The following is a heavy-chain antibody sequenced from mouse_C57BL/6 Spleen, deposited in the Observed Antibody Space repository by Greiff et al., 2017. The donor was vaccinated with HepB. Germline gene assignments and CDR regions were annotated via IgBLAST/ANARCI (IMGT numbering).Heavy chain of an antibody. CDR3: ARGGTTVVPWYFDV. Sequence: QVQLQQPGAELVKPGASVKLSCKASGYTFTSYWMQWVKQRPGQGLEWIGEIDPSDSYTNYNQKFKSKATLTVDTSSSTAYMQLSSLTSEDSAVYYCARGGTTVVPWYFDVWGTGTTVTVSS. CDR1: GYTFTSYW. J-gene: IGHJ1*03. V-gene: IGHV1-50*01. CDR2: IDPSDSYT. D-gene: IGHD1-1*01.